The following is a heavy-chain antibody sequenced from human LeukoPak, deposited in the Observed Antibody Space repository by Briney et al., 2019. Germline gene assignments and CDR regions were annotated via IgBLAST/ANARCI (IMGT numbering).Heavy chain of an antibody. V-gene: IGHV3-43D*03. D-gene: IGHD3-22*01. Sequence: GGSLRLSCAASGFTFDDYAMHWVRHAPGKGLEWVSLISWDGGSPYYADSVKGRFTISRDNSKNSLYLQMNSLRAEDTALYYCATGSYYYDSSGYYYGYDAFNIWGQGTMVTVSS. CDR1: GFTFDDYA. J-gene: IGHJ3*02. CDR2: ISWDGGSP. CDR3: ATGSYYYDSSGYYYGYDAFNI.